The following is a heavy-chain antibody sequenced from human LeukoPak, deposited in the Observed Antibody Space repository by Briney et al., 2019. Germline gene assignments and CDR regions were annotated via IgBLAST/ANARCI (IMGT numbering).Heavy chain of an antibody. CDR1: GYTFTSYY. J-gene: IGHJ4*02. D-gene: IGHD2-2*02. Sequence: ASVKVSCKASGYTFTSYYMHWVRQAPGQGLEWMGIINPSGGSTSYAQKFQGRVTMTRDTSTSTVYMELSSLRSEDTAVYYCARGGPGYCSSTSCYKLDYWGQGTLVTVSS. V-gene: IGHV1-46*01. CDR2: INPSGGST. CDR3: ARGGPGYCSSTSCYKLDY.